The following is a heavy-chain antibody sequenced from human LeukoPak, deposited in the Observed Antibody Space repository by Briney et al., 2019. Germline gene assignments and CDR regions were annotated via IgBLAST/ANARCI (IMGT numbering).Heavy chain of an antibody. CDR1: GFTFSNYA. Sequence: GGSLRLSCAASGFTFSNYAMHWVRQAPGKGLEWVAVICYDRGDKYYADAVKGRFTIARDDSKNTLYLQIKSLRAEDTAVYYCARDKWGNGWTGSIDNWGQGTLVTVSA. V-gene: IGHV3-33*01. CDR2: ICYDRGDK. J-gene: IGHJ4*02. D-gene: IGHD6-19*01. CDR3: ARDKWGNGWTGSIDN.